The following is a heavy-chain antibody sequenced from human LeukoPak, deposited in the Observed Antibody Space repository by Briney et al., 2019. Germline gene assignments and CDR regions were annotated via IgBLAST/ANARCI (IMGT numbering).Heavy chain of an antibody. CDR1: GFTFSSYS. D-gene: IGHD6-6*01. J-gene: IGHJ4*02. CDR3: ARDLVRIAARPVGLRVDY. V-gene: IGHV3-21*01. Sequence: PGGSLRLSCAASGFTFSSYSMNWVRQAPGKGLEWVSSISSSSSYIYYADSVKGRFTISRDNAKNSLYLQMNSLRAEDTAVYYCARDLVRIAARPVGLRVDYWGQGTLVTVSS. CDR2: ISSSSSYI.